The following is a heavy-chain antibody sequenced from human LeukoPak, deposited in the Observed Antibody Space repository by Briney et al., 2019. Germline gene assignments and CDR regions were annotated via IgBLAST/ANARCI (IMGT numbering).Heavy chain of an antibody. CDR3: ARGRGRGVRFDY. CDR2: ISYDGTKK. CDR1: GFTFSNYA. Sequence: PGRSLRLSCAASGFTFSNYAIHWVRQAPGKGLEWVAVISYDGTKKYYADSVKGRFTISRDNSNNTLYLQMNSLRAEDTAVYYCARGRGRGVRFDYWGQGTLVTVSS. V-gene: IGHV3-30*04. D-gene: IGHD3-10*01. J-gene: IGHJ4*02.